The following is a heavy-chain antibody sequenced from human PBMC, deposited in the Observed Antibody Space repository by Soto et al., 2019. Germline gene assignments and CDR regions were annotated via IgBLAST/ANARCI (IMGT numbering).Heavy chain of an antibody. CDR2: INHSGST. D-gene: IGHD3-22*01. Sequence: SETLSLTCAVYGGSFSGYYWSWIRQPPGKGLEWIGEINHSGSTNYNPSLKSRVTISVDTSKNQFSLKLGSVTAADTAVYYCARVQGEGGYYMTTYYYYYGMDVWGQGTTVTVSS. CDR3: ARVQGEGGYYMTTYYYYYGMDV. J-gene: IGHJ6*02. V-gene: IGHV4-34*01. CDR1: GGSFSGYY.